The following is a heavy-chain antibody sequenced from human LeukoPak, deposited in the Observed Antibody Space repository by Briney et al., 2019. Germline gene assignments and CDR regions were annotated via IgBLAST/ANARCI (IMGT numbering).Heavy chain of an antibody. CDR2: IKQDGSEK. J-gene: IGHJ5*02. Sequence: PGGSLRLSCAASGFTFSSYWMSWVRQAPGKGLEWVANIKQDGSEKYYVDSVKGRFTISRDNAKNSLYLQMNSLRAEDTAVYYCARDRDHGDLNWFDPWGQGTLVTVSS. V-gene: IGHV3-7*01. D-gene: IGHD4-17*01. CDR1: GFTFSSYW. CDR3: ARDRDHGDLNWFDP.